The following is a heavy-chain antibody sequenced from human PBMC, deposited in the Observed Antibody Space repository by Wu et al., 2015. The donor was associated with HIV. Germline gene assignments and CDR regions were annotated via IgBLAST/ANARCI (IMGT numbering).Heavy chain of an antibody. CDR2: INPASGST. D-gene: IGHD4-17*01. CDR3: ARDATPVTTEFDY. J-gene: IGHJ4*02. CDR1: GYRFTRFG. V-gene: IGHV1-18*01. Sequence: QVQLVQSGADVKRPGASVKVSCKTSGYRFTRFGISWVRQAPGHGLEWMGWINPASGSTILSDHFQGRLTVTRDTSVNTAYMELDTLMSGDTAIYYCARDATPVTTEFDYWGQGTLVTVSS.